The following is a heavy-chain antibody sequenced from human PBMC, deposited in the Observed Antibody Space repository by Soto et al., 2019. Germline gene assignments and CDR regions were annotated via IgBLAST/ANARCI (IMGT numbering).Heavy chain of an antibody. CDR3: TRATAYYDFWSGYYERSSDY. CDR1: GFTFGDYA. CDR2: IRSKAYGGTT. V-gene: IGHV3-49*03. D-gene: IGHD3-3*01. Sequence: SLRLSCTASGFTFGDYAMSWFRQAPGKGLEWVGFIRSKAYGGTTEYAASVKGRFTISRDDSKSIAYLQMNSLKTEDTAVYYCTRATAYYDFWSGYYERSSDYPGPAPLVTVSA. J-gene: IGHJ4*02.